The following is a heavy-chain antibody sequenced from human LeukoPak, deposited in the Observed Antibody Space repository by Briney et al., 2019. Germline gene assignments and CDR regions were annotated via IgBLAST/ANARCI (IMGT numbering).Heavy chain of an antibody. CDR1: GFTFRNYG. Sequence: PGGSLRPSCAASGFTFRNYGMNWVRQAPGKGLEWVSAITSSSSYTYYADSVKGRFTISRDNAKNSLYLQVNSLRAEDTAVYYCAREMTTASTFYYGMDVWGQGTTVTVSS. CDR3: AREMTTASTFYYGMDV. J-gene: IGHJ6*02. D-gene: IGHD3-16*01. CDR2: ITSSSSYT. V-gene: IGHV3-21*01.